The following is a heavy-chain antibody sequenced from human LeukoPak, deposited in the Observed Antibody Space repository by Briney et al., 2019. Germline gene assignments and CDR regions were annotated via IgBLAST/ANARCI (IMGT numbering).Heavy chain of an antibody. D-gene: IGHD2-21*02. CDR2: IRGDGYEK. CDR3: VRNGDYYRLDY. V-gene: IGHV3-7*01. CDR1: GFIFSNYW. Sequence: PGGSLRLSCVASGFIFSNYWMTWVRQAPGKGLEWVANIRGDGYEKHFADSVKGRFTISRDNAKNSVDLQMNNLRAEDTAVFYCVRNGDYYRLDYWGQGTLVTVSS. J-gene: IGHJ4*02.